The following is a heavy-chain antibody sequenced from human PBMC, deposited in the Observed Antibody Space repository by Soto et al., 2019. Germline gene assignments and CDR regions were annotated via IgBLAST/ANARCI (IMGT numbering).Heavy chain of an antibody. J-gene: IGHJ5*02. D-gene: IGHD6-13*01. Sequence: GGSLRLSCAASGFTFSSYSMSWVRQAPGKGLEWVSGFRSSGDGGTTYYADSVKGRFTISRDNSKNTLFLQMNSLRAEDTAVYYCTRDASRDSSARGWFDPWGPGTLVTVSS. V-gene: IGHV3-23*01. CDR2: FRSSGDGGTT. CDR3: TRDASRDSSARGWFDP. CDR1: GFTFSSYS.